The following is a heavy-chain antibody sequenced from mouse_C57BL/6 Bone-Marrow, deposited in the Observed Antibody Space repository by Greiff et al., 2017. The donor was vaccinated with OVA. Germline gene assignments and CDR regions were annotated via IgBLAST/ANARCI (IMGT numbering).Heavy chain of an antibody. CDR3: ARRHYYGSSDYAMDY. Sequence: EVQVVESGGGLVQPGGSLKLSCAASGFTFSDYYMYWVRQTPEKRLEWVAYISNGGGSTYYPDTVKGRFTFSRDNAKNTLYLQMSRLKSEDTAMYYCARRHYYGSSDYAMDYRGQGTSVTVSS. J-gene: IGHJ4*01. V-gene: IGHV5-12*01. CDR1: GFTFSDYY. D-gene: IGHD1-1*01. CDR2: ISNGGGST.